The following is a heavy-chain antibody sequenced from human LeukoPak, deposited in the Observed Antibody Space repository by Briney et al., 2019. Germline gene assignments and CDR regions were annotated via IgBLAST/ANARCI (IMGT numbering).Heavy chain of an antibody. V-gene: IGHV3-48*04. CDR1: GFTFSSYW. CDR3: ARVRRYYDSSGYEPLGFDY. CDR2: ISSSGSTI. D-gene: IGHD3-22*01. Sequence: PGGSLRLSCAASGFTFSSYWMHWVRQAPGKGLEWVSYISSSGSTIYYADSVKGRFTISRDNAKNSLYLQMNSLRAEDTAVYYCARVRRYYDSSGYEPLGFDYWGQGTLVTVSS. J-gene: IGHJ4*02.